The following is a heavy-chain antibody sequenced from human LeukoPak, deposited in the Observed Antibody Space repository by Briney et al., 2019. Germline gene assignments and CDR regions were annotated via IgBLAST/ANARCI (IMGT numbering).Heavy chain of an antibody. V-gene: IGHV4-30-4*01. CDR2: IYYSGST. Sequence: SETLSLTCTVSGGSINSGGYYWSWIRQSPGKGLEWIGYIYYSGSTYYNPSLKSRITISVDTSKNQFSLNLNSVTAADSAVYFCAREIKWEAYAAFDIWGQGTMVTVSS. CDR3: AREIKWEAYAAFDI. J-gene: IGHJ3*02. D-gene: IGHD1-26*01. CDR1: GGSINSGGYY.